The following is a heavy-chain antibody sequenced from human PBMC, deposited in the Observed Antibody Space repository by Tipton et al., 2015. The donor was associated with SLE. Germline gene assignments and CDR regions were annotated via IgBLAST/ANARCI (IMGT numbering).Heavy chain of an antibody. CDR3: ARRSVQEAFDI. CDR1: GGSITSSGFY. D-gene: IGHD1-1*01. Sequence: TLSLTCTVSGGSITSSGFYWGWFRQPPGKGLEWIGTIYHNGDTYYKSSLKSRVTISVDTSKNHFSLKLRSVTAADTAVYFCARRSVQEAFDIWGQGTMVTVSS. CDR2: IYHNGDT. J-gene: IGHJ3*02. V-gene: IGHV4-39*02.